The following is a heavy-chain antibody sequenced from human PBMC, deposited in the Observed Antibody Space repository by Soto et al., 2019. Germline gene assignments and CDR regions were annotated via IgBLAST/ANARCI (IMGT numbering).Heavy chain of an antibody. CDR1: GFTFSNAW. V-gene: IGHV3-15*01. J-gene: IGHJ4*02. Sequence: EVQLVESGGGLVKPGGSLRLSCAASGFTFSNAWMSWVRQAPGKGLEWVGRIKSKPDGGTTDYAAPVKGRFTISRDDSKNTLYLQMNSLKTEDTAVYYCTTRKWCQGTLVTVSS. CDR3: TTRK. CDR2: IKSKPDGGTT.